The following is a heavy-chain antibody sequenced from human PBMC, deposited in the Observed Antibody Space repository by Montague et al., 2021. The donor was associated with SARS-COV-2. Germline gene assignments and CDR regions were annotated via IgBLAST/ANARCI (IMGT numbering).Heavy chain of an antibody. D-gene: IGHD1-26*01. J-gene: IGHJ4*02. Sequence: PALVKPTQTLTLTCTFSGFSLSTSGLCVSWIRQPPGKALEWLARIDWDDDEYYSTSLKTRLTISKDTSKNQVVLTMTNVDPVDTATYYCARMSAGATIAFDYWGQGTLVTVSS. CDR2: IDWDDDE. V-gene: IGHV2-70*11. CDR1: GFSLSTSGLC. CDR3: ARMSAGATIAFDY.